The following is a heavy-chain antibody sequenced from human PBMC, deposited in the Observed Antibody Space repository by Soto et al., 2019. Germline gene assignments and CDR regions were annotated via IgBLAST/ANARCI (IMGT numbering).Heavy chain of an antibody. CDR3: AREVWRVLVPAAIHWFDP. D-gene: IGHD2-2*01. J-gene: IGHJ5*02. Sequence: PSETLSLTCAVSGGCIRSGEYYWSWLRQPPGKGLEWIGYIYYSGSTYYNPSLKSRVTISVDTSKNQFSLKLSSVTAADTAVYNCAREVWRVLVPAAIHWFDPWGQGTLVTVSS. V-gene: IGHV4-30-4*01. CDR2: IYYSGST. CDR1: GGCIRSGEYY.